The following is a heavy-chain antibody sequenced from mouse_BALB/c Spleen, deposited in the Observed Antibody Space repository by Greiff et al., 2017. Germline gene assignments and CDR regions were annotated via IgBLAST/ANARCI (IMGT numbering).Heavy chain of an antibody. J-gene: IGHJ4*01. CDR2: ISSGGSYT. Sequence: EVKLVESGGGLVKPGGSLKLSCAASGFTFSSYAMSWVRQSPEKRLEWVAEISSGGSYTYYPDTVTGRFTISRDNAKNTLYLEMSSLRSEDTAMYYCARVRDYYGSGYAMDYWGQGTSVTVSS. D-gene: IGHD1-1*01. CDR3: ARVRDYYGSGYAMDY. V-gene: IGHV5-9-4*01. CDR1: GFTFSSYA.